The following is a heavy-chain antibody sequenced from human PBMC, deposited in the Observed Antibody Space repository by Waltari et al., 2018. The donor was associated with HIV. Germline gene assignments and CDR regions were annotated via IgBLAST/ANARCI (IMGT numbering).Heavy chain of an antibody. V-gene: IGHV3-23*01. J-gene: IGHJ4*02. D-gene: IGHD2-15*01. Sequence: EVQLLESGGGLVQPGGSLRLSCAASGFTFSSYAMSWVRQAPGKGVEWVSTIRGSGECTYYADSVKGRFTISRDNSKNTVYLQMNSLRAEDSAVYYCAKARALVVVAATNYWGQGTLVTVSS. CDR1: GFTFSSYA. CDR2: IRGSGECT. CDR3: AKARALVVVAATNY.